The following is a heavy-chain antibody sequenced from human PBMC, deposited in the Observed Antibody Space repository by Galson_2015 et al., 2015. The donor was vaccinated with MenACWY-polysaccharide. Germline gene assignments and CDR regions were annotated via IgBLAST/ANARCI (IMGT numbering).Heavy chain of an antibody. CDR1: GFSFSSFA. J-gene: IGHJ6*01. D-gene: IGHD2-15*01. CDR2: ISYDATNK. CDR3: ARDYCSGTTCNGMDV. Sequence: SLRLSCAASGFSFSSFAMHWVRQAPGKGLEWVAVISYDATNKFYADFVKGRFTVSRGNSEKTVYLEMNSLRAEDTATYYCARDYCSGTTCNGMDVWGQGTTVTVSS. V-gene: IGHV3-30-3*01.